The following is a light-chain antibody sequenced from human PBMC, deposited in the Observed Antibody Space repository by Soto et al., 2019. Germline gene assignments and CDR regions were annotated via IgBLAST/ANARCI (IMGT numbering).Light chain of an antibody. CDR2: QTS. J-gene: IGKJ1*01. V-gene: IGKV1-5*03. CDR3: QQYKRYSKT. Sequence: DIQMTQSPATLSASAGDRVTLTCRASQNISSWLAWYQQKPGKAPNLLIYQTSNLESGVPSRFSGRGSGTEFTLTITSMQPDDFATDYCQQYKRYSKTFGQGTKVDIK. CDR1: QNISSW.